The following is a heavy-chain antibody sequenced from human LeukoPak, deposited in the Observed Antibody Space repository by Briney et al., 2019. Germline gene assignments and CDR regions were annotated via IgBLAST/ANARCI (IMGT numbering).Heavy chain of an antibody. Sequence: AASVKVSCKASGYTFTSYGISWVRQAPGQGLEWMGWISAYNGNTNYAQKLQGRVTMTTDTSTSTAYMGLRSLRSDDTAVYYWARDRGVGRSWSWGQGTLVTVSS. CDR1: GYTFTSYG. J-gene: IGHJ5*02. V-gene: IGHV1-18*01. D-gene: IGHD1-26*01. CDR3: ARDRGVGRSWS. CDR2: ISAYNGNT.